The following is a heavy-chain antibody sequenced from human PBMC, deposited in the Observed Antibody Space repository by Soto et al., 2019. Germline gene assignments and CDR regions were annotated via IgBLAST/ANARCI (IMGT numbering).Heavy chain of an antibody. J-gene: IGHJ4*02. Sequence: QTGGSLRLSCAASGFIFSNYGIHWVRQAPGKGLEWVALIWYDGSNKYYADSVKGRFIVSRDNTNNTVYLQLNSLRADDTAVYYCAREGAVAGSQDFWGPGTLVTVSS. D-gene: IGHD6-19*01. CDR2: IWYDGSNK. CDR1: GFIFSNYG. V-gene: IGHV3-33*01. CDR3: AREGAVAGSQDF.